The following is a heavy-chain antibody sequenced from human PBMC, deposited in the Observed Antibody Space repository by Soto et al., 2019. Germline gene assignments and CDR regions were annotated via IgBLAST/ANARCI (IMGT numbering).Heavy chain of an antibody. V-gene: IGHV4-39*01. Sequence: KPSETLSLTCTVSGDSISSSTYYWGWIRQPPGKGLEWIGCIYHTGTTYHNPSLKSRVTISVDTSKNQFSLKLSSVTAADTAVYYCARPYFSSSSMFDYWGQGTLVTVSS. CDR3: ARPYFSSSSMFDY. CDR1: GDSISSSTYY. J-gene: IGHJ4*02. D-gene: IGHD6-6*01. CDR2: IYHTGTT.